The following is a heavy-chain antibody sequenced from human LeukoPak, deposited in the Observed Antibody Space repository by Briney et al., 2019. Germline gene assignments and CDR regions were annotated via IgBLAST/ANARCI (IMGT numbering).Heavy chain of an antibody. J-gene: IGHJ4*02. CDR3: ARYCSSTSCIFMGVDY. CDR1: GGSISSYY. V-gene: IGHV4-59*05. Sequence: SETLSLTCTVSGGSISSYYWSWIRQPPGKGLEWIGSIYHSGSTSYSPSLKSRVTISVDTSKNQFSLKLSSVTAADTAVYYCARYCSSTSCIFMGVDYWGQGTLVTVSS. D-gene: IGHD2-2*01. CDR2: IYHSGST.